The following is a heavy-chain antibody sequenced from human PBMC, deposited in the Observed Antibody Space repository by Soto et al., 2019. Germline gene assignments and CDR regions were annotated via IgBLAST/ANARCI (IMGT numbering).Heavy chain of an antibody. Sequence: SETLSLTCAVSGYSISSGYYWGWIRQPPGKGLEWIGSIYHSGSTYYNPSLKSRVTISVDTSKNQFSLKPSSVTAADTAVYYCARDLEGGGLLSFDYWGQGTLVTVSS. V-gene: IGHV4-38-2*02. CDR1: GYSISSGYY. D-gene: IGHD2-15*01. CDR2: IYHSGST. CDR3: ARDLEGGGLLSFDY. J-gene: IGHJ4*02.